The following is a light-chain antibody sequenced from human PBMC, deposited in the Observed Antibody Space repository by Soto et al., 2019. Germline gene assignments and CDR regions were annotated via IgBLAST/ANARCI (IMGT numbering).Light chain of an antibody. Sequence: DIQMTQSPSSLSASVGDRVTISCRASQNINNNVNWYQQKPGTAPNLLIYGTPSLQTGVPSRFSGSGSGTDFTLTISTLQPEDFATYYCQQSYNVPLTFGGGTKVDIK. CDR3: QQSYNVPLT. V-gene: IGKV1-39*01. CDR2: GTP. J-gene: IGKJ4*01. CDR1: QNINNN.